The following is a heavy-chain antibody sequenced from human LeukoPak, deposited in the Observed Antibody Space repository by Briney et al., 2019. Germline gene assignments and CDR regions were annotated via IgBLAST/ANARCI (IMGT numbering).Heavy chain of an antibody. CDR2: MNTDGSTT. D-gene: IGHD3-10*01. V-gene: IGHV3-74*01. CDR1: GFTFSSYW. Sequence: SGGSLRLSCAASGFTFSSYWMIWVRQAPGKGLVYVSHMNTDGSTTNYVDSVKGRFTISRDNAKNTLYLQMDSLRAEDTAVYYCGRDNTGSVDYWGQGTLVTASS. CDR3: GRDNTGSVDY. J-gene: IGHJ4*02.